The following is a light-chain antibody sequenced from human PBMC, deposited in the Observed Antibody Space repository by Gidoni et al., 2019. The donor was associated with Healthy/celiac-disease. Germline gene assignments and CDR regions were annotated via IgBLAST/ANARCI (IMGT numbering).Light chain of an antibody. J-gene: IGKJ1*01. CDR1: QSVLYSSNNKNY. Sequence: DIVMTQSPDSLAVSLGERATINCKSSQSVLYSSNNKNYLAWYQQKPGQPPTLLIYWASTRESGVPDRFSGSGSGTEFTLTISSLQAEDVAGYYCQKYDSTPWTFGQGTKVEIK. CDR3: QKYDSTPWT. V-gene: IGKV4-1*01. CDR2: WAS.